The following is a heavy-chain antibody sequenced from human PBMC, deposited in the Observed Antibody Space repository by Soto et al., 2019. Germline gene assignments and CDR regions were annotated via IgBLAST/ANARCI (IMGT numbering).Heavy chain of an antibody. V-gene: IGHV3-23*01. CDR3: AKWEDIGVVVAALNGFQH. J-gene: IGHJ1*01. Sequence: GGSLSLSCAASGFTFSSYAMSWVRQAPGKGLEWVSAISGSGGSTYYADSVKGRFTISRDNSKNTLYLQMNSLRAEDTAVYYCAKWEDIGVVVAALNGFQHGGQGPMVTVSS. D-gene: IGHD2-15*01. CDR1: GFTFSSYA. CDR2: ISGSGGST.